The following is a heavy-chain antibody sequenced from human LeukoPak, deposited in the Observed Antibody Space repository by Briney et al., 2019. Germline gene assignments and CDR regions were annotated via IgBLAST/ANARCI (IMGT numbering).Heavy chain of an antibody. CDR3: AKPGDGCSGGSCYYFDY. V-gene: IGHV3-23*01. CDR2: ISGSGGNT. CDR1: GFTVSTNF. D-gene: IGHD2-15*01. Sequence: GGSLRLSCAASGFTVSTNFMSWVRQAPGKGLEWISGISGSGGNTYYADSVKGRFTISRDISKNTLYPQMNSLRGEDTAVYYCAKPGDGCSGGSCYYFDYWGQGTLVTVSS. J-gene: IGHJ4*02.